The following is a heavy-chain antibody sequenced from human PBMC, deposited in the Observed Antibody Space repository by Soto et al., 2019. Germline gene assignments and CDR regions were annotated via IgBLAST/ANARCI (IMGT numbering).Heavy chain of an antibody. CDR1: GGSISSSGHY. CDR2: IYYSGST. CDR3: ARISGFFDE. Sequence: SETLSLTCSVSGGSISSSGHYWGWIRQPPGKGLEWIGSIYYSGSTYHNPSLKSRVTISVDKSNNQFSLKLSSVTAADTAMYYCARISGFFDEWGQGTLVTVSS. J-gene: IGHJ4*02. D-gene: IGHD3-3*02. V-gene: IGHV4-39*07.